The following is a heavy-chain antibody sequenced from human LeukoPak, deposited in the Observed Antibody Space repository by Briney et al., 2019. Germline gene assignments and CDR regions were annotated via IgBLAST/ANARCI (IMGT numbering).Heavy chain of an antibody. J-gene: IGHJ3*02. CDR3: ARGSPGIVGADDAFDI. Sequence: SVKVSCKASGGAFSSYAISWVRQAPGQGLEWMGGIIPIFGTANYAQKFQGRVTITADESTSTAYMELSSLRSEDTAVYYCARGSPGIVGADDAFDIWGQGTMVTVSS. D-gene: IGHD1-26*01. CDR2: IIPIFGTA. CDR1: GGAFSSYA. V-gene: IGHV1-69*13.